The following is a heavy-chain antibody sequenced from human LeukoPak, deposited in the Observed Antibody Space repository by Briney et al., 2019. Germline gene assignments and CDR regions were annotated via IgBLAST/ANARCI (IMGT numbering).Heavy chain of an antibody. J-gene: IGHJ4*02. CDR3: AKEKGGGKPFDH. Sequence: GGTLRLSCVASGFNIRNTGMNWVRQAPGKGLEWVSAISDSDETTFYADSVKGRFTISRDRSKNTVNLEMNSLRVEDTALYYCAKEKGGGKPFDHWGQGPLVTVSS. CDR1: GFNIRNTG. CDR2: ISDSDETT. V-gene: IGHV3-23*01. D-gene: IGHD3-16*01.